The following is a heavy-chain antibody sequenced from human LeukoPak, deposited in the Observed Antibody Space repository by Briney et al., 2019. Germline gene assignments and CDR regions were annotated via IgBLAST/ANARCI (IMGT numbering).Heavy chain of an antibody. CDR2: IYYSGST. J-gene: IGHJ4*02. CDR1: GGSTSSYY. V-gene: IGHV4-39*01. D-gene: IGHD6-19*01. Sequence: PSETLSLTCSVSGGSTSSYYWSWIRQPPGKGLEWIGSIYYSGSTYYNPSLKSRVTISVDTSKNQFSLKLSSVTAADTAVYYCARHSASDRKNAVALGLDYWGQGTLVTVSS. CDR3: ARHSASDRKNAVALGLDY.